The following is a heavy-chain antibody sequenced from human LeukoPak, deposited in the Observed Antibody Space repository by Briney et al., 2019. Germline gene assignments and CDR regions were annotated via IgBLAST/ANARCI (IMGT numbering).Heavy chain of an antibody. CDR1: GFTFSSYS. D-gene: IGHD3-22*01. CDR3: ARDPYDSRWSVGFDY. CDR2: ISSSSSYI. J-gene: IGHJ4*02. V-gene: IGHV3-21*05. Sequence: GGSLRLSCAASGFTFSSYSMNWVRQAPGKGLEWVSYISSSSSYIYYADSVKGRFTISRDNAKNSLYLQMNSLRAEDTAVYYCARDPYDSRWSVGFDYWGQGTLVTVSS.